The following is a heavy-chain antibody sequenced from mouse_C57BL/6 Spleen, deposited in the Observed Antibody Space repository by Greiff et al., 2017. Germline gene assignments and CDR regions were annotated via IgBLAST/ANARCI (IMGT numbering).Heavy chain of an antibody. CDR3: AKNEENWDYFDY. CDR1: GFSLTSYG. D-gene: IGHD4-1*01. Sequence: VQRVESGPGLVQPSQSLSITCTVSGFSLTSYGVHWVRQSPGKGLEWLGVIWRGGSTDYNAAFMSRLSITKDNSKSQVFFKMNSLQADDTAIYYCAKNEENWDYFDYWGQGTTLTVAS. CDR2: IWRGGST. V-gene: IGHV2-5*01. J-gene: IGHJ2*01.